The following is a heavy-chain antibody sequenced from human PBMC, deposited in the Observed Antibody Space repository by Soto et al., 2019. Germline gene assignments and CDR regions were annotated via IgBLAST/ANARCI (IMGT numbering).Heavy chain of an antibody. D-gene: IGHD2-15*01. CDR1: GFTFSDSW. J-gene: IGHJ4*02. V-gene: IGHV3-7*01. Sequence: GGSLRLSCVASGFTFSDSWMTWVRRVPGKGLEWVANINRDGTVTNYVDSMGGRFAISRDNPRSSVYLHMTNLRTEDTAIYHCVKESRSGGSWWGQGALVTVSS. CDR2: INRDGTVT. CDR3: VKESRSGGSW.